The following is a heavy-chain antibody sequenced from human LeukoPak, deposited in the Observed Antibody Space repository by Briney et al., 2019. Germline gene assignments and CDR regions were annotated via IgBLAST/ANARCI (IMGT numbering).Heavy chain of an antibody. V-gene: IGHV4-4*07. CDR2: IYTSGST. Sequence: SETLSLTCTVSGGSISSYYWSWIRQPAGKGLEWIGRIYTSGSTNYNPSLKSRVTMSVDTSKNQFSLKLSSVTAADTAVYYCARGTYNWNSWFFDYWGQGTLVTVSS. CDR1: GGSISSYY. J-gene: IGHJ4*02. D-gene: IGHD1-7*01. CDR3: ARGTYNWNSWFFDY.